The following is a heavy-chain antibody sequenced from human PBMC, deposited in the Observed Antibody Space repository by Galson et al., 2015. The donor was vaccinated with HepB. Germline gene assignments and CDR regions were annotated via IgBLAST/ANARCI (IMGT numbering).Heavy chain of an antibody. CDR1: GFTFSNAW. J-gene: IGHJ4*02. CDR2: IKSKTDGGTT. Sequence: SLRLSCAGSGFTFSNAWMNWVRQAPGKGLEWVGRIKSKTDGGTTDYAAPVKGRFTISRDDSKNTLYLQMNSLKTEDTAVYYCTTDRGPYYDILTGYYSPPQPFDYWGQGTLVTVSS. D-gene: IGHD3-9*01. CDR3: TTDRGPYYDILTGYYSPPQPFDY. V-gene: IGHV3-15*07.